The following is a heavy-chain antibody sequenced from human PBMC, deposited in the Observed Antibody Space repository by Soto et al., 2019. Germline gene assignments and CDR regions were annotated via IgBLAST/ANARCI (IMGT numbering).Heavy chain of an antibody. V-gene: IGHV4-34*01. Sequence: QVQLQQWGAGLLKPSETLSLTCAVYGGSFSGYYWSWIRQPPGKGLEWIGEINHSGSTNYNPSLKSRVTISVDTSKNQFPLKLSSVTAADTAVYYCARGVVVAGTGGDYWGQGTLVTVSS. D-gene: IGHD6-19*01. CDR3: ARGVVVAGTGGDY. CDR2: INHSGST. CDR1: GGSFSGYY. J-gene: IGHJ4*02.